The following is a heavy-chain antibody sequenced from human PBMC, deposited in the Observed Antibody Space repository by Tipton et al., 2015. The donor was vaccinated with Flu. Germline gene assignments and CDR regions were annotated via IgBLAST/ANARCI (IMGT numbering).Heavy chain of an antibody. D-gene: IGHD4-11*01. Sequence: TLSLTCSVSGGSISYYYWSWMRQPPGKGLEWIGQISRGGSTYYNSSLQSRATISVDSSRNRFSLKVKSVTAADTATYYCARRDYSNYVSQPKNWFDHWGQGNPVTVSS. J-gene: IGHJ5*02. CDR1: GGSISYYY. CDR3: ARRDYSNYVSQPKNWFDH. CDR2: ISRGGST. V-gene: IGHV4-59*08.